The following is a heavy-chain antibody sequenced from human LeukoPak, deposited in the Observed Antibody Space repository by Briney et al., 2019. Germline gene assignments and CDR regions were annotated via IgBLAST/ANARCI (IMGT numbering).Heavy chain of an antibody. J-gene: IGHJ5*02. Sequence: GASVKVSCKASGGTFSSYAISWVRQAPGQGLEWMGGIIPIFGTANYAQKFQGRVTITADESTSTAYMELSSLRSEDTAVYYCASHGITGTTYGAWFDPWGQGTLVTVSS. CDR3: ASHGITGTTYGAWFDP. D-gene: IGHD1-20*01. CDR1: GGTFSSYA. V-gene: IGHV1-69*13. CDR2: IIPIFGTA.